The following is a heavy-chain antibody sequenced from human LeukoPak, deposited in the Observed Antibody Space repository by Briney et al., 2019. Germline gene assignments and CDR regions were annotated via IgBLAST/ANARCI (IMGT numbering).Heavy chain of an antibody. J-gene: IGHJ4*02. CDR2: IYYTGTT. Sequence: PSETLSLTCTVSGGSISNYYWSWIRQPPGKGLEWIGYIYYTGTTSYNPSLKSRVTISLDTSKNQFSLRLTSVTAADAAVYYCARRYSSGWYFDYWGQGTLVTVSS. CDR3: ARRYSSGWYFDY. CDR1: GGSISNYY. V-gene: IGHV4-59*01. D-gene: IGHD6-19*01.